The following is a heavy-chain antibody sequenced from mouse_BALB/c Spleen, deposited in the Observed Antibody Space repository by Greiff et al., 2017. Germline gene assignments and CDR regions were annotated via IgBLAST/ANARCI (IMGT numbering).Heavy chain of an antibody. CDR1: GYTFTSYV. CDR3: AREEYYGSSYRYFDY. CDR2: INPYNDGT. Sequence: EVQLQQSGPELVKPGASVKMSCKASGYTFTSYVMHWVKQKPGQGLEWIGYINPYNDGTKYNEKFKGKATLTSDKSSSTAYMELSSLTSEDSAVYYCAREEYYGSSYRYFDYWGQGTTLTVSS. J-gene: IGHJ2*01. V-gene: IGHV1-14*01. D-gene: IGHD1-1*01.